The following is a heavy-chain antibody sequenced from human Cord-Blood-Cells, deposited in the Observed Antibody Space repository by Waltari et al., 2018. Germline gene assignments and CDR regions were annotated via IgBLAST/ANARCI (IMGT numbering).Heavy chain of an antibody. CDR3: ARFRVGYYFDY. V-gene: IGHV3-33*01. CDR2: IWYDGSNK. Sequence: QVQLVESGGGVVQPGRSLRLSCAASGFTFSSYGMHWVRQAPGKGLGWVAVIWYDGSNKYYADSVKGRFTISRDNSKNTLYLQMNSLRAEDTTVYYCARFRVGYYFDYWGQGTLVTVSS. D-gene: IGHD1-26*01. CDR1: GFTFSSYG. J-gene: IGHJ4*02.